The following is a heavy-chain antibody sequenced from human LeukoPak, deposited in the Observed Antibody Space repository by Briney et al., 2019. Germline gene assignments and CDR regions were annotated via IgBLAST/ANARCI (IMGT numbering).Heavy chain of an antibody. CDR2: IYDTGST. CDR1: GDSIRSVHYY. CDR3: ARQNHDIGTNWFDP. Sequence: ASETLSLTCSVSGDSIRSVHYYWGWIRQPPGRGLEWIGSIYDTGSTYYNPSLKSRVTIFVDTSKNQFSLRLTSVTAADTAMYYCARQNHDIGTNWFDPWGRGTLVTVSS. J-gene: IGHJ5*02. D-gene: IGHD3-9*01. V-gene: IGHV4-39*01.